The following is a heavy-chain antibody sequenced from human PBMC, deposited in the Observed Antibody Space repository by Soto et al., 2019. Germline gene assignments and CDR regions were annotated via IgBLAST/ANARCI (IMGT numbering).Heavy chain of an antibody. D-gene: IGHD3-22*01. J-gene: IGHJ4*02. CDR1: GGLFSSYP. Sequence: QEQLVQSGAEVKKPGSSVKVSCKASGGLFSSYPISWVRQVPGQGLEWMGGINTVFQTAYYTQRFQGRVTITADESTNTAYMELSSLRSADTAIYYCARGGSCYTWFNEFWGQGTLVTVSS. CDR2: INTVFQTA. V-gene: IGHV1-69*01. CDR3: ARGGSCYTWFNEF.